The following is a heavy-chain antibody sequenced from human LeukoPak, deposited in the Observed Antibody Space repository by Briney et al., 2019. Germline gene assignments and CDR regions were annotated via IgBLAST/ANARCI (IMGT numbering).Heavy chain of an antibody. J-gene: IGHJ4*02. CDR3: ARDTSRAAGCDY. Sequence: PGGSLRLSCAASGFSFSDYYMSWIRQAPGKGLEWVSYISTNNNTKYYADSVKGRFTISRDNAKNSLYLQMNSLRAEDTAVYYCARDTSRAAGCDYWGQGTLVTVSS. D-gene: IGHD6-13*01. CDR2: ISTNNNTK. CDR1: GFSFSDYY. V-gene: IGHV3-11*04.